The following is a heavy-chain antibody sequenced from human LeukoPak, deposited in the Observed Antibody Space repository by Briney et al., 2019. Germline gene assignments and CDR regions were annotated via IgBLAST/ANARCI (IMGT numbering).Heavy chain of an antibody. J-gene: IGHJ4*02. V-gene: IGHV3-30*02. CDR3: AKDLGQLEDY. D-gene: IGHD6-6*01. CDR2: IRYDGSNK. Sequence: SGGSLRLSCAASGFTFSSYGMHWVRQAPGKGLEWVAFIRYDGSNKYYADSVKGRFTISRDNSMNTLYLQMNSLRAEDTAVYYCAKDLGQLEDYWGQGTLVTVSS. CDR1: GFTFSSYG.